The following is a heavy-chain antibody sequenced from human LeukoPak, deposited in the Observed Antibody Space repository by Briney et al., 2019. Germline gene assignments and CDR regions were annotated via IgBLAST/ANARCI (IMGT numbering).Heavy chain of an antibody. CDR3: ARHRWLYGSGPFDP. CDR1: GGSFSGYY. J-gene: IGHJ5*02. CDR2: INHSGST. D-gene: IGHD3-10*01. Sequence: PSETLSLTCAVYGGSFSGYYWSWIRQPPGKGLEWIGEINHSGSTNYNPSLKSRVTISVDTSKNQFSLKLSSVTAADTAVYYCARHRWLYGSGPFDPWGQGTLVTVSP. V-gene: IGHV4-34*01.